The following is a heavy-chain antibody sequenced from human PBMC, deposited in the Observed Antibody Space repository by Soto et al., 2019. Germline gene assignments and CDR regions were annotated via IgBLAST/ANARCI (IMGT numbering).Heavy chain of an antibody. J-gene: IGHJ4*02. Sequence: GGSLRLSCAASGFTFNSNWMDWVRQAPGKGLEWVANINQDGSGKTYVDSVKGRFTISRDNAKNSLYLQMSSLTAEDSALYYCSKSLDYWGQGALVTVSS. CDR1: GFTFNSNW. V-gene: IGHV3-7*01. CDR3: SKSLDY. CDR2: INQDGSGK.